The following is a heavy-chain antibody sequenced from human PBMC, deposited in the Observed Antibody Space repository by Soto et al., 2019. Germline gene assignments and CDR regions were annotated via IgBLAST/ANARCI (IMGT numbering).Heavy chain of an antibody. J-gene: IGHJ6*02. CDR3: ARGQRGYSYGYGYYYYGMDV. D-gene: IGHD5-18*01. CDR2: ISYDGSNK. Sequence: QVQLVESGGGVVQPGRSLRLSCAASGFTLSSYAIHWVRQAPGKGLEWVAVISYDGSNKYYADSVKGRFTISRDNSKNTLYLQMNSLRAEDTAVYYCARGQRGYSYGYGYYYYGMDVWGQGTTVTVSS. V-gene: IGHV3-30-3*01. CDR1: GFTLSSYA.